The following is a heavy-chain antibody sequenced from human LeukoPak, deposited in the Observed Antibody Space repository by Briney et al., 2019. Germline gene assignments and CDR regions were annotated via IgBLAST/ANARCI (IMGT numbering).Heavy chain of an antibody. CDR1: GYSINSGYY. Sequence: PSETLSLTCVVSGYSINSGYYWGWIRQPPGKGLEWIGSISHSGSTYYNPSLKSRVTISVDTSKNQFSLKLSSVTAADTAVYCCARAGGYSGSYYEFDYWGQGTLVTVSS. CDR2: ISHSGST. D-gene: IGHD1-26*01. CDR3: ARAGGYSGSYYEFDY. V-gene: IGHV4-38-2*01. J-gene: IGHJ4*02.